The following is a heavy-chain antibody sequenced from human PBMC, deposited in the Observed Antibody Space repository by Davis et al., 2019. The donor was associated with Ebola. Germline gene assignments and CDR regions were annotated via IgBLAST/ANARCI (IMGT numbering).Heavy chain of an antibody. J-gene: IGHJ4*02. D-gene: IGHD2-15*01. CDR2: ISWNSGSI. CDR3: AKAPGYCSGGSCYSGDYFDY. CDR1: GFTFDDYA. Sequence: GGSLRLSCAASGFTFDDYAMHWVRQAPGKGLEWVSGISWNSGSIGYADSVKGRFTISRDNAKNSLYLQMNSLRAEDTALYYCAKAPGYCSGGSCYSGDYFDYWGQGTLVTVSS. V-gene: IGHV3-9*01.